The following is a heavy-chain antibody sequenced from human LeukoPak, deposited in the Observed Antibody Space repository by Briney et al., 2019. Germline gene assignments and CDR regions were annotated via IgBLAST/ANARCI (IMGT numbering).Heavy chain of an antibody. CDR2: MYYSGST. CDR1: GGSIISGGYY. V-gene: IGHV4-31*03. J-gene: IGHJ3*02. CDR3: ARERGGFGVVMKGAFDI. D-gene: IGHD3-3*01. Sequence: SGTLSLTCTVSGGSIISGGYYWSWIRQHPGKGLEWIGYMYYSGSTYYNPSLKSRVTISVDTSKNQFSLKLSSVTAADTAVYYCARERGGFGVVMKGAFDIWGQGTMVTVSS.